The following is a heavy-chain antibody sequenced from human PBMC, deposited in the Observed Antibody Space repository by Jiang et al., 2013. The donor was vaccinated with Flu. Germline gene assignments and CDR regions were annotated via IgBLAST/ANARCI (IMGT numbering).Heavy chain of an antibody. J-gene: IGHJ4*02. Sequence: INTNTGNPTFAQGFTGRFVFSLDTSVSTAYLQITGLKAEDTAVYYCARESGSSGWNFDYWGQGTLVTVSS. CDR3: ARESGSSGWNFDY. V-gene: IGHV7-4-1*02. D-gene: IGHD6-19*01. CDR2: INTNTGNP.